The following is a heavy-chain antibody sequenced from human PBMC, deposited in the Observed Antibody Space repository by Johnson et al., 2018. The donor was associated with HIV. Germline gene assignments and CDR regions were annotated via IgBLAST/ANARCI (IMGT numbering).Heavy chain of an antibody. J-gene: IGHJ3*02. CDR1: GFTFSNYA. D-gene: IGHD3-10*01. CDR3: ARDKGRGAFDI. Sequence: QVQLVESGGGVVQPGRSLRLSCAASGFTFSNYAVHWVRQAPGKGLEWVAVISYDGSTEYYADSVKGRVTISRDNAKKSLYLQMNRLRAEDTAVYYCARDKGRGAFDIWGQGTMVTVSS. V-gene: IGHV3-30*04. CDR2: ISYDGSTE.